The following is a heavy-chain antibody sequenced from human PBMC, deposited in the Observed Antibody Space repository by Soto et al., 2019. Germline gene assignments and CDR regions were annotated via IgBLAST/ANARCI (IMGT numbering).Heavy chain of an antibody. CDR3: AREGALKPFSS. V-gene: IGHV3-21*01. CDR2: ISGTSVYI. Sequence: GGSLRLSCAASGFTFSSYAMSWVRQAPGKGLEWVSHISGTSVYIHYADSVKGRFTISRDNAKNSVYLQMDSLRVEDTAVYYCAREGALKPFSSWGQGALVTVSS. J-gene: IGHJ5*02. CDR1: GFTFSSYA.